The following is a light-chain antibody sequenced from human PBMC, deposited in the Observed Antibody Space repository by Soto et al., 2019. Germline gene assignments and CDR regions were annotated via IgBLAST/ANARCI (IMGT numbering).Light chain of an antibody. CDR3: HQRQCLLRR. J-gene: IGKJ1*01. Sequence: GLAQYPASLSSFQDDRVTLSCRARQYINTRLAWYQHRPGQAPSLLIYQTSIRAAGIPARFSASGTGTDITLSISVVQPEDCTVDYCHQRQCLLRRFGQGT. V-gene: IGKV3D-11*01. CDR1: QYINTR. CDR2: QTS.